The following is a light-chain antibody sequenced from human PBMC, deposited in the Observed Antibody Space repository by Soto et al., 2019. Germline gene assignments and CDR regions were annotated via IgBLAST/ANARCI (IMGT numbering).Light chain of an antibody. J-gene: IGLJ1*01. V-gene: IGLV2-14*01. CDR3: CSYTRSGTLI. CDR2: DVS. Sequence: SVLTQPASVSGSPGQSITISCVGTSSDIGDYNYVSWYQQHPGKVPKVIIYDVSNRPSGVSYRSSATKSGNTASLTISGLQAEDEADYYCCSYTRSGTLIFGTGTKVTVL. CDR1: SSDIGDYNY.